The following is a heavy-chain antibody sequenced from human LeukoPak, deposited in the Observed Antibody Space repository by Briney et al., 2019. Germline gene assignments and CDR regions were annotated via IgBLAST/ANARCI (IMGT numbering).Heavy chain of an antibody. V-gene: IGHV5-51*01. Sequence: GESLKISCKGSGYSFTNYWIGWVRQMPGKGLEWMGIIYPGDSDTRYSPSFQGQVTISADKSISTAYLQWSSLKASDTAMYYCARRRGSSSWPPDYYFDYWGQGTLVTVSS. CDR3: ARRRGSSSWPPDYYFDY. CDR1: GYSFTNYW. D-gene: IGHD6-13*01. J-gene: IGHJ4*02. CDR2: IYPGDSDT.